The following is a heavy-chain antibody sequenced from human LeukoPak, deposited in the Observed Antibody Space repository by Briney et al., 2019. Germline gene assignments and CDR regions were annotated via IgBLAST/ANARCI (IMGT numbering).Heavy chain of an antibody. CDR2: IYYSGST. CDR3: ARPVTIFGVVISLNWYFDL. CDR1: GGSISSSSYY. V-gene: IGHV4-39*01. Sequence: SETLSLTCTVSGGSISSSSYYWGWIRQPPGKGLEWIGSIYYSGSTYYNPSLKSRVTISVDTSKNQFSLKLSSVTAADTAVYYCARPVTIFGVVISLNWYFDLWGRGTLVTVSS. J-gene: IGHJ2*01. D-gene: IGHD3-3*01.